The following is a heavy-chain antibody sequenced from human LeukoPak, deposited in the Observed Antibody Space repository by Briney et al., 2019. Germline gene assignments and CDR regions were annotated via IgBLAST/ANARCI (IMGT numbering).Heavy chain of an antibody. Sequence: GGSLRLSCAASGFTFSSYSMNWVRQAPGKGLEWVSSISSSSSYIYYADSVKGRFTISRDNAKNSLYLQMNSLRAEDTAVYYCARDDYYDSSGYYYGADYWGQGTLVTVSS. V-gene: IGHV3-21*01. CDR2: ISSSSSYI. CDR3: ARDDYYDSSGYYYGADY. D-gene: IGHD3-22*01. J-gene: IGHJ4*02. CDR1: GFTFSSYS.